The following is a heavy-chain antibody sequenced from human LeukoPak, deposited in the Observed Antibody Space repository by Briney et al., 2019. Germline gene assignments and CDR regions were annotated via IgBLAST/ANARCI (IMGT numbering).Heavy chain of an antibody. J-gene: IGHJ4*02. Sequence: PGGSLRLSCAASGFTFSSYSMNWVRQAPGKGLEWVSSISSSSSYIYYADSVRGRFTISRDNAKHSLYPQMNSLRAEDTAVYYCATDGILEWFLGYWGQGTLVTVSS. CDR1: GFTFSSYS. D-gene: IGHD3-3*01. CDR3: ATDGILEWFLGY. V-gene: IGHV3-21*01. CDR2: ISSSSSYI.